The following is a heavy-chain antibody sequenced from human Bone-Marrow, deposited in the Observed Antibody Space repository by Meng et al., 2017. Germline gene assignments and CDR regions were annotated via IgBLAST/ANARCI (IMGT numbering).Heavy chain of an antibody. CDR1: GGTFSSYA. Sequence: SVKVSCKASGGTFSSYAISWVRQAPGQGLEWMGGIIPIFGTANYAQKFQGRVTITADKSTSTAYMELSSLRSEDTAVYYCARDDDSSGYYLDWGQGTLVTVSS. V-gene: IGHV1-69*06. J-gene: IGHJ4*02. CDR2: IIPIFGTA. CDR3: ARDDDSSGYYLD. D-gene: IGHD3-22*01.